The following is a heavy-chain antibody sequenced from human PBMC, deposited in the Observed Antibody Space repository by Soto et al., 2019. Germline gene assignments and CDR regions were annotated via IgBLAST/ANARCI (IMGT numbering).Heavy chain of an antibody. CDR3: AKLSSSCSGGSCYSLYAMDX. V-gene: IGHV6-1*01. CDR2: TYYRSEWYN. Sequence: SQTLSLTCAISGDSVSSNSAAWNWIRQSPSRGLEWLGRTYYRSEWYNDYAVSVKSRITINPDTSKNQFSLQLNSVTPEDTAVYYCAKLSSSCSGGSCYSLYAMDXWGQGTTV. J-gene: IGHJ6*02. CDR1: GDSVSSNSAA. D-gene: IGHD2-15*01.